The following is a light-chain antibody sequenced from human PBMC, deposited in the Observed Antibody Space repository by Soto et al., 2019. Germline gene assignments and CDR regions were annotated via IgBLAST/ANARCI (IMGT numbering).Light chain of an antibody. Sequence: QSALTQPPSASGSPGQSVTISCTGTSSDIGAYNFVSWYQQHPGKAPKLMIYDVSERPSGVPDRFSGSKSGNTASLTVSGLQAEDEAEYYCSSYTGSVIIFGGGTKLTV. CDR3: SSYTGSVII. V-gene: IGLV2-8*01. CDR2: DVS. CDR1: SSDIGAYNF. J-gene: IGLJ2*01.